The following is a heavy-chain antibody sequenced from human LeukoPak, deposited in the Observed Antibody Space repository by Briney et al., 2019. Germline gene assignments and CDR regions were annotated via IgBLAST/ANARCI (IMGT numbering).Heavy chain of an antibody. V-gene: IGHV1-2*04. CDR1: GYTLTGYY. Sequence: ASVKVSCKASGYTLTGYYMHWVRQAPGQGLEWMGWISPNSGGTNYAQKFQGWVTMTRDTSISSAYMELSRLRSDDTAVYYCARGPPVRGVIHFDYWGQGTLVTVSS. J-gene: IGHJ4*02. D-gene: IGHD3-10*01. CDR2: ISPNSGGT. CDR3: ARGPPVRGVIHFDY.